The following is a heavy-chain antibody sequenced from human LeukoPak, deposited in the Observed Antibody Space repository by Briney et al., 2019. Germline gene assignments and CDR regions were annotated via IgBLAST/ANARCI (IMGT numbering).Heavy chain of an antibody. J-gene: IGHJ3*02. D-gene: IGHD3-22*01. V-gene: IGHV3-9*01. CDR3: AKDMYYYDSSGYARTGSAFDI. CDR1: GFTFEDYA. Sequence: GGSLRLSCAVSGFTFEDYAMHWVRQAPGKGLEWVSGISWNSGSIGYADSVKGRFTISRDNAKNSLYLQMNSLRAEDTALYYCAKDMYYYDSSGYARTGSAFDIWGQGTMVTVSS. CDR2: ISWNSGSI.